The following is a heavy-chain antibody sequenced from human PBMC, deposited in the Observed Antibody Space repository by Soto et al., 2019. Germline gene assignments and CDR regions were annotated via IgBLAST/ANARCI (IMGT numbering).Heavy chain of an antibody. CDR2: IYTSGNT. D-gene: IGHD2-8*01. CDR1: GGSVSSYY. J-gene: IGHJ6*02. CDR3: GRDGVGPHGMDV. V-gene: IGHV4-4*07. Sequence: WETLSLTCTVSGGSVSSYYWSWIRQPAGKGLDWIGRIYTSGNTDYNPSLKSRVTMSLDTSRNQISLKLSSVTAADTAIYYCGRDGVGPHGMDVWGQGTAVTVSS.